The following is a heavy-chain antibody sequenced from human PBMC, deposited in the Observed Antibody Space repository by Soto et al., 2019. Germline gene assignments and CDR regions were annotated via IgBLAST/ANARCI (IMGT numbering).Heavy chain of an antibody. V-gene: IGHV5-51*01. Sequence: PGESLKISCKGSGYSFISYWIAWVRQMPGKGLELMGIIYAGDSDTRYSPSFQGQVTISADKTINTAYLQWSSLKDSDTAMYYCARRASGSPIVDYWGQGTLVTVSS. CDR2: IYAGDSDT. CDR1: GYSFISYW. D-gene: IGHD1-26*01. CDR3: ARRASGSPIVDY. J-gene: IGHJ4*02.